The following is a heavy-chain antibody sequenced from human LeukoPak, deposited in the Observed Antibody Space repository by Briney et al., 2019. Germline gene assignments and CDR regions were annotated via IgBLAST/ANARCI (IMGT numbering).Heavy chain of an antibody. CDR1: GFTFDDYA. V-gene: IGHV3-9*01. D-gene: IGHD4-17*01. J-gene: IGHJ3*02. CDR3: AKALAGALPKDAFDI. CDR2: ISWNSGSI. Sequence: QPGGSLRLSCAASGFTFDDYAMHWVRQAPGKGLEWVSGISWNSGSIGYADSVKGRFTTSRDNAKNSLYLQMNSLRAEDTALYYCAKALAGALPKDAFDIWGQGTMVTVSS.